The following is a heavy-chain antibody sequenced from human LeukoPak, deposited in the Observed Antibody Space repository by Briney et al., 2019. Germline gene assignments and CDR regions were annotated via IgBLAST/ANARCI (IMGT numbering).Heavy chain of an antibody. V-gene: IGHV3-23*01. CDR3: AKDLRVIVVTYYMDV. Sequence: GGSLRLSCAASGFTFNSYAMTWVRQAPGKGLEWVSSISRNGGSTYHTDSVKGRFTISRDNSKNTLYLQMNSLRAEDTAAYYCAKDLRVIVVTYYMDVWGKGTTVTVSS. D-gene: IGHD2-2*01. CDR1: GFTFNSYA. CDR2: ISRNGGST. J-gene: IGHJ6*03.